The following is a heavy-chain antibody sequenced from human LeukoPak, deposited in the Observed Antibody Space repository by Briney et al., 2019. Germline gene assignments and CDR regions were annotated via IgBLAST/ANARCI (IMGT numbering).Heavy chain of an antibody. CDR3: VSAYGGLLDY. J-gene: IGHJ4*02. CDR2: ISGSGDTI. D-gene: IGHD3-16*01. CDR1: GFTFSAYE. Sequence: GGSLRLSCAASGFTFSAYEMNWVRQVPGKGLEWLSYISGSGDTIYYAESVKGRFTISRDNAKNSLYLQMSSLRAEDTAVYYCVSAYGGLLDYWGQGTLVTVSS. V-gene: IGHV3-48*03.